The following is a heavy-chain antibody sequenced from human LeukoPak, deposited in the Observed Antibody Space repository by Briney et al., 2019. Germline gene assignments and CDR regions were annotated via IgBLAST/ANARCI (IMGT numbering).Heavy chain of an antibody. CDR1: GGSFSGYY. J-gene: IGHJ4*02. D-gene: IGHD3-16*01. Sequence: PSETLSLTCAVYGGSFSGYYWSWIRQPPGKGLEWIGEINHSGSTNYNPSLKSRVTISVDTSKNQFSLKLNSVTAADTAVYYCARGRSRLFNYWGQGTLVTVSS. CDR3: ARGRSRLFNY. CDR2: INHSGST. V-gene: IGHV4-34*01.